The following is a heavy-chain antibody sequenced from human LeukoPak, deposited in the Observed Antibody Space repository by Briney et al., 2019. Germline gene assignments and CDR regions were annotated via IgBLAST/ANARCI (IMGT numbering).Heavy chain of an antibody. V-gene: IGHV3-11*03. Sequence: GGSLRLSCVVSGIPFSDFYMNRIRQAPGKGLEWISYVSSSSSYTDYAESVKGRFSISRDNAKSALYLEMSDLRVEDTSVYYCAAGTVADYWGQGTLVIVSS. CDR1: GIPFSDFY. CDR3: AAGTVADY. CDR2: VSSSSSYT. J-gene: IGHJ4*02. D-gene: IGHD4-11*01.